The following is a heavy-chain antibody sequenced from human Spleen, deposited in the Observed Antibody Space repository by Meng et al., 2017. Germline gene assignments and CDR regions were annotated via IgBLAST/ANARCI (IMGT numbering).Heavy chain of an antibody. Sequence: ASVKVSCKASGYTFTNYRISWVRQAPGQGLEWMGWISAYNGNTNYAQKFQGRVTMTTDTSTSTAYMELRSLRSDDTAVYYCTTRLEQNYFDYWGQGTLVTVSS. J-gene: IGHJ4*02. CDR3: TTRLEQNYFDY. D-gene: IGHD1-1*01. V-gene: IGHV1-18*01. CDR1: GYTFTNYR. CDR2: ISAYNGNT.